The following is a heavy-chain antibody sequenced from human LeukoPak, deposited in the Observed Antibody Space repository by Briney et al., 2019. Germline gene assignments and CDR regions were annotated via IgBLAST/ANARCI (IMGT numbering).Heavy chain of an antibody. CDR2: INHSEGT. J-gene: IGHJ4*02. CDR3: ARVTMIRGVIINFGY. CDR1: GGSFSDYY. D-gene: IGHD3-10*01. V-gene: IGHV4-34*01. Sequence: PSETLSLTCAVYGGSFSDYYWSWIRQPPGKGLEWIGEINHSEGTNYNPSLKSRVTISVDTSKNQFSLKLTSVTAADTAVYYCARVTMIRGVIINFGYWGQGTLVTVSS.